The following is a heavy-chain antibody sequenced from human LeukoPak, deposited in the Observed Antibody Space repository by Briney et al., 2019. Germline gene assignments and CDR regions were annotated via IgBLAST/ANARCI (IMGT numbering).Heavy chain of an antibody. CDR1: GGSISSYF. D-gene: IGHD3-10*01. Sequence: KPSETLSLTCTVSGGSISSYFWSWVRQPPGKGLEWIGYIYYDGSTNYNPSLKSRVTISLDTPKNQFSLKLSSVTAADTAVYYCARDGGYGSGSALWGQGTLITVSS. CDR2: IYYDGST. J-gene: IGHJ4*02. V-gene: IGHV4-59*01. CDR3: ARDGGYGSGSAL.